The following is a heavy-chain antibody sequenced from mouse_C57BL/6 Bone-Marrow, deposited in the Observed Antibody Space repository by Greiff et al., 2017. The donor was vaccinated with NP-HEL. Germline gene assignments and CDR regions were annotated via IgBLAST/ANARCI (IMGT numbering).Heavy chain of an antibody. CDR2: IRNKANGYTT. D-gene: IGHD1-1*01. J-gene: IGHJ2*01. V-gene: IGHV7-3*01. CDR1: GFTFTDYY. Sequence: EVKLVESGGGLVQPGGSLSLSCAASGFTFTDYYMSWVRQPPGKALEWLGFIRNKANGYTTEYSASVQGRFTISRDNSQSILYLQINALRAEDSATYYCARSNKFITTVVADYFDYWGQGTTLTVSS. CDR3: ARSNKFITTVVADYFDY.